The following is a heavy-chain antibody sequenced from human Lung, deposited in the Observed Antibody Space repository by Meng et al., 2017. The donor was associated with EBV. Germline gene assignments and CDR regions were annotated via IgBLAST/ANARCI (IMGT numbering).Heavy chain of an antibody. V-gene: IGHV4-30-4*01. CDR2: IHHSGSA. CDR3: ASFDHIPRRNYFDY. Sequence: VQLEDSGPGLVEPPQTLSPTCTVSGGSMSSGNYYWSWIRQPSGKGLEWIGYIHHSGSAYYNPSLKSRVSTSVDTSKNQFSLNLNSMTAADTAVYYCASFDHIPRRNYFDYWGQGTLVTVSS. CDR1: GGSMSSGNYY. D-gene: IGHD2-21*01. J-gene: IGHJ4*02.